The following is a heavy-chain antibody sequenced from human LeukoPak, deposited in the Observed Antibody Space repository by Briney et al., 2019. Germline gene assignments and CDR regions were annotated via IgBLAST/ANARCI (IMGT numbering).Heavy chain of an antibody. CDR1: GYTFTCYY. D-gene: IGHD3-22*01. Sequence: ASVKVSCKPSGYTFTCYYIHWVRQAPGQGLEWMGWINPNSGGTNYAQKFQGRVTMTKDTSISTAYMELSRLRSDDTAVYYCARDFLHVYYYDSSGYVRGAFDIWGQGTVVTVSS. CDR3: ARDFLHVYYYDSSGYVRGAFDI. CDR2: INPNSGGT. J-gene: IGHJ3*02. V-gene: IGHV1-2*02.